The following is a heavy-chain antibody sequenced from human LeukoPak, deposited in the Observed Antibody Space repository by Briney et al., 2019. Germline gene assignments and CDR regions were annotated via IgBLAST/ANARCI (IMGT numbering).Heavy chain of an antibody. Sequence: ASVKVSCKASGYTFTGYYLHWVRQAPGQGLEWMGCVNPNSGDTNYAQKFQGSVTMTRDTSISTVYMELSRLRSDDTAVYYCARRYDWNYIWFDPWGQGTLVTVSS. CDR3: ARRYDWNYIWFDP. D-gene: IGHD1-7*01. V-gene: IGHV1-2*02. J-gene: IGHJ5*02. CDR1: GYTFTGYY. CDR2: VNPNSGDT.